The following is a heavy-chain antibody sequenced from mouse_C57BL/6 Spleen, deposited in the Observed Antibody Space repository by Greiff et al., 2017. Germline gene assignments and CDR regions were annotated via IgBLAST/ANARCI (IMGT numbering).Heavy chain of an antibody. CDR3: ARADYYYGSSPAWFAY. CDR2: IYPGDGDT. Sequence: VQLQQSGPELVKPGASVKFSCKASGYAFSSSWMNWVKQRPGKGLEWIGRIYPGDGDTNYNGKFKGKATLTADKSSSTAYMQLSSLTSEDSAVYFCARADYYYGSSPAWFAYWGQGTLVTVSA. V-gene: IGHV1-82*01. CDR1: GYAFSSSW. J-gene: IGHJ3*01. D-gene: IGHD1-1*01.